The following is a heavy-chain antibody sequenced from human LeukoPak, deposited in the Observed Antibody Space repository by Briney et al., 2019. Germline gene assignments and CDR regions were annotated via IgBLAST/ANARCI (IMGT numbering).Heavy chain of an antibody. Sequence: SETLSLTCTVSGDSINSLDLWSWVRQPPGKGLEWIGEMYLSGTTHSNPSVKSRVTISIDKPKNQFFLNLSSVTAADTAVYYCAGLVGRYSSGLYYYYFDYWGQGTLVTVSS. J-gene: IGHJ4*02. CDR1: GDSINSLDL. V-gene: IGHV4-4*02. D-gene: IGHD3-22*01. CDR2: MYLSGTT. CDR3: AGLVGRYSSGLYYYYFDY.